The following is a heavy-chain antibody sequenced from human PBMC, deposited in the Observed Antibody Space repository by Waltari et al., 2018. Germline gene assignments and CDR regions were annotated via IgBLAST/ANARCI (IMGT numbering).Heavy chain of an antibody. CDR1: GGSISGDDNS. V-gene: IGHV4-30-4*08. D-gene: IGHD1-26*01. Sequence: ELQESGPGLVRPSQTLSLTCTVSGGSISGDDNSWNWIRQTPGKGLEWIGYISYRGTTSHNPALQGRVTISADTSKNQFFMTLTSVTATDTAIYYCSREEQTFDFYGMDVWGPGTTVTVSS. CDR3: SREEQTFDFYGMDV. J-gene: IGHJ6*02. CDR2: ISYRGTT.